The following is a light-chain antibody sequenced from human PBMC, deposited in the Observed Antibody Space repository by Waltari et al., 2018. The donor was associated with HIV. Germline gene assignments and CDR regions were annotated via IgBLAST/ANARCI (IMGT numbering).Light chain of an antibody. CDR3: AAWDDSLNGHWV. J-gene: IGLJ3*02. Sequence: QSVLTQPPSASGTPGQRVTISCSGSSSNIGDNSVHWFQQLPGTAPKLVMFRNDQRPSGVPDRYSGSKSGTSASLAISGLRSEDEADYYCAAWDDSLNGHWVFGGGTKVTVL. CDR2: RND. CDR1: SSNIGDNS. V-gene: IGLV1-47*01.